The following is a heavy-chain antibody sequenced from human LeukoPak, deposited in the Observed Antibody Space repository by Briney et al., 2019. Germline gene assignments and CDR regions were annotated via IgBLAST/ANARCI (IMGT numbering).Heavy chain of an antibody. J-gene: IGHJ4*02. Sequence: GGSLRLSCAASGFTFSNYGMHWVRQAPGKGLDWVAVIWYDGSNKYYADSVKGRFTISRDNSKNTLYLQMNSLRAEDTAVYYCAKDYDSSGYYAKWGQGTLVTVSS. CDR2: IWYDGSNK. D-gene: IGHD3-22*01. V-gene: IGHV3-33*06. CDR1: GFTFSNYG. CDR3: AKDYDSSGYYAK.